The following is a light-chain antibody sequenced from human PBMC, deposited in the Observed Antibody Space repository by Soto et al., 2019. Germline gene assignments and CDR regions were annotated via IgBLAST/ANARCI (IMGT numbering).Light chain of an antibody. V-gene: IGKV1-39*01. CDR3: QQGYSTQWT. CDR1: QDIRSY. CDR2: ATS. J-gene: IGKJ1*01. Sequence: DIQMTQSPSSLSASVGDRVSITCRASQDIRSYLNWYQQKPGKAPELLIYATSNLQSGAPPRFSASGSGTDFTLTISSLQPEDFATYSCQQGYSTQWTSGQGTQVEIK.